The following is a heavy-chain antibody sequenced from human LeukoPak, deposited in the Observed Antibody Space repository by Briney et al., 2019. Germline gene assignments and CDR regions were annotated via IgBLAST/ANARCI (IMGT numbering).Heavy chain of an antibody. CDR2: ISYDGNNK. CDR1: GFTFNSYG. D-gene: IGHD3/OR15-3a*01. CDR3: ASRPYGFLGPFDF. V-gene: IGHV3-30*03. Sequence: GGSLRLSCAASGFTFNSYGVHWVRQAPGKGLEWVAVISYDGNNKYYADSVKGRFTISRDNAKSSMYLQMSSLRAEDTAIYYCASRPYGFLGPFDFWGQGALVTVSS. J-gene: IGHJ4*02.